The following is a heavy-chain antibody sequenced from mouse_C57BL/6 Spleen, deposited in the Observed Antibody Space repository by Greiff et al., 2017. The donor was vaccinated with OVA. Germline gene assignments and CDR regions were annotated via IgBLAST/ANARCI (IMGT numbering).Heavy chain of an antibody. D-gene: IGHD2-4*01. CDR1: GFTFSDFY. J-gene: IGHJ3*01. CDR3: ERDAGDYDGWFAY. CDR2: SRNKANDYTT. V-gene: IGHV7-1*01. Sequence: EVQLVESGGGLVQSGRSLRLSCATSGFTFSDFYMEWVRQAPGKGLAWIAASRNKANDYTTEYSASVKGRLIVSRDTSQSILYLQMNYLRAEDTAIYYGERDAGDYDGWFAYWGQGTLVTVSA.